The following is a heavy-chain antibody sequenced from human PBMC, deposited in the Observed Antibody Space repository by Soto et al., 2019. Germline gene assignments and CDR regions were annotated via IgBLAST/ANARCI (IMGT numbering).Heavy chain of an antibody. D-gene: IGHD3-9*01. CDR1: GGSINSRGYY. Sequence: SETLSLTCTVSGGSINSRGYYWTWIRQHPGKGLEWIGNIYYSGSIHFNPSLKSRLTMLVDTSENQFSLKLTSVTAADTAVYYCARQSESTGYFYGWFDPWGQGTLVAVSS. CDR3: ARQSESTGYFYGWFDP. CDR2: IYYSGSI. V-gene: IGHV4-31*03. J-gene: IGHJ5*02.